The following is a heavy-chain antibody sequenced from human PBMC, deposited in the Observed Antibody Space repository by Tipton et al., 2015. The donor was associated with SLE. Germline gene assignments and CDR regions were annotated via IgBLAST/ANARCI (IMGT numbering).Heavy chain of an antibody. V-gene: IGHV3-21*01. Sequence: LSLTCDVSGDSVRNSNWWSWVRQAPGKGLEWVSYINDIGSHIYYAGSVRGRFTISRDNARNSLYLQMNSLRAEDAAVYYCARDDEFTARASGMDVWGQGTMVTVSS. CDR1: GDSVRNSN. J-gene: IGHJ6*02. CDR2: INDIGSHI. D-gene: IGHD6-6*01. CDR3: ARDDEFTARASGMDV.